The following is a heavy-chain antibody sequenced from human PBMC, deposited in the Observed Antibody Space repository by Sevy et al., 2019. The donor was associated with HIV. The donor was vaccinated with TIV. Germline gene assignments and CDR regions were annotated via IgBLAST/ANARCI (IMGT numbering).Heavy chain of an antibody. Sequence: SETLSLTCTVSGGSISSYYWSWIRQPPGKGLEWIGYIYYSGSTNYNPSLRSRVTISLDTTKNQFSLKLNSVTAADTAVYYCARGSHDLWSGSPPNYYYYMDVWGKGTMVTVSS. CDR2: IYYSGST. V-gene: IGHV4-59*01. CDR3: ARGSHDLWSGSPPNYYYYMDV. CDR1: GGSISSYY. D-gene: IGHD3-3*01. J-gene: IGHJ6*03.